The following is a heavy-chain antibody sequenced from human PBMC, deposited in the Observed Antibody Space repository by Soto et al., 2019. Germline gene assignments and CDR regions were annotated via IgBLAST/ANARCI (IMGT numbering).Heavy chain of an antibody. V-gene: IGHV4-39*01. CDR3: VVPSDIVVVPAAMRDYYYGMDV. Sequence: SETLSLTCTVSGGSISSSSYYWGWIRQPPGKGLEWIGSIYYSGSTYYNPSLKSRVTISVDTSKNQFSLKLSSVTAADTAVYYCVVPSDIVVVPAAMRDYYYGMDVWGQGTTVTVSS. J-gene: IGHJ6*02. D-gene: IGHD2-2*01. CDR1: GGSISSSSYY. CDR2: IYYSGST.